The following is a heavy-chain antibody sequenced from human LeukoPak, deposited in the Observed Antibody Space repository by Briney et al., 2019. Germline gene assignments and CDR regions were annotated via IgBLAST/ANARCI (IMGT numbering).Heavy chain of an antibody. D-gene: IGHD1-26*01. Sequence: SETLSLTCAVSGYSISSGYFWGWIRQPPGKGLEWIGSFHDSGSIFYNPSLKSRVTISLDTSKNHFSLKLSSVTAADTAIYYCARDRALGASYFDYWGQGTLVTVSS. CDR1: GYSISSGYF. V-gene: IGHV4-38-2*02. CDR2: FHDSGSI. J-gene: IGHJ4*02. CDR3: ARDRALGASYFDY.